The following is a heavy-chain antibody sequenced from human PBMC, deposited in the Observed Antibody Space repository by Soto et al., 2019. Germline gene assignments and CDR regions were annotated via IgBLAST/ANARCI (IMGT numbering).Heavy chain of an antibody. V-gene: IGHV3-7*01. Sequence: EVQLVESGGGLVQPGGSLRLSCAVSGFTFGSYWMNWVRLIPGKGLEWVAYIKPDGSATYYVXSVKXRFTISRDNAKNXLYLQMNSLRVXDTSVYYCARAGYCGPGCYYYFDYWGQGTLVTVSS. D-gene: IGHD2-21*02. CDR2: IKPDGSAT. CDR1: GFTFGSYW. CDR3: ARAGYCGPGCYYYFDY. J-gene: IGHJ4*02.